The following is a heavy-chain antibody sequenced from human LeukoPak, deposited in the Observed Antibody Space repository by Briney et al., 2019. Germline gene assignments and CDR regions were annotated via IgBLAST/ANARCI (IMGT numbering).Heavy chain of an antibody. D-gene: IGHD2-21*01. V-gene: IGHV3-21*01. J-gene: IGHJ1*01. CDR3: ASAYCGGDCYPSAEYFQH. Sequence: GGSLRLSCAASGFTFSSYSMNWVRQAPGKGLEWVSSISSSSSYIYYADSVKGRFTISRDNAKNSLYMQMNSLRAEDTAVYYCASAYCGGDCYPSAEYFQHWGQGTLVTVSS. CDR1: GFTFSSYS. CDR2: ISSSSSYI.